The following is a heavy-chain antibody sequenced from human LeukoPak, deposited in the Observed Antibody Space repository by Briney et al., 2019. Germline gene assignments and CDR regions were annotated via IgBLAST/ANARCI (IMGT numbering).Heavy chain of an antibody. CDR2: IWPADSDT. CDR3: VRHLPYSSGGHYFDY. J-gene: IGHJ4*02. D-gene: IGHD6-19*01. CDR1: GHSFTSYW. V-gene: IGHV5-51*01. Sequence: GESLKISCKGSGHSFTSYWIGWVRQMPGKGLEWMGIIWPADSDTRYSPSFQGQVTISADKSISTAYLQWSSLKASDTAIYYCVRHLPYSSGGHYFDYWGQGTLLTVSS.